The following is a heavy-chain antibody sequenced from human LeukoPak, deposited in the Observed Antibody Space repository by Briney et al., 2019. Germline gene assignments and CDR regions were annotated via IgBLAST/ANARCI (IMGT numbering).Heavy chain of an antibody. Sequence: PGGSLRLSCAASGFTFSSYALSWACKAQGKGLEWVSAISGGGGSTYYADSVTGRFAISRDNSKNTLYLQMNSLRAEDTAVYYCAKDLEVVVGDDAFDIWGQGTMVTVSS. CDR1: GFTFSSYA. D-gene: IGHD2-15*01. CDR2: ISGGGGST. CDR3: AKDLEVVVGDDAFDI. V-gene: IGHV3-23*01. J-gene: IGHJ3*02.